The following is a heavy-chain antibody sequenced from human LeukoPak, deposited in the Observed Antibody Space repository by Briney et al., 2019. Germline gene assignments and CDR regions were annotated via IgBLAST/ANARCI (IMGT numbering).Heavy chain of an antibody. D-gene: IGHD3-16*01. CDR3: ARGGGLGELRS. V-gene: IGHV4-39*07. CDR1: GGSITTTTNY. Sequence: PSETLSLTCTVSGGSITTTTNYWGWIRQPPGKGLGWIGSIHHTGTTYYNPSLESRVTISVDTSKNQFSLKLSSVTAADTAVYYCARGGGLGELRSWGQGTLVTVSS. J-gene: IGHJ4*02. CDR2: IHHTGTT.